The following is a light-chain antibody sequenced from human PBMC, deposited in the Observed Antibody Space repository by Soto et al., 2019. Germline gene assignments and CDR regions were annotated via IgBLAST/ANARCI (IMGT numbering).Light chain of an antibody. CDR2: ATS. V-gene: IGKV1-6*01. Sequence: AIQMTQSPSSLSASVGDRVTITCRASQGIRNDLGWYQQRPGKAPKLLIFATSSLQSGVPSRFSGSGSGTDFTLTISSLQPEDFATYYCFQDYNSPRTFGQGTTVEI. J-gene: IGKJ1*01. CDR1: QGIRND. CDR3: FQDYNSPRT.